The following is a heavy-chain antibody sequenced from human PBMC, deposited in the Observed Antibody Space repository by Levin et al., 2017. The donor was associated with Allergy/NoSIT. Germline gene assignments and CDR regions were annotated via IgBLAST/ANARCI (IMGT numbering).Heavy chain of an antibody. Sequence: ASETLSLTCAVYGGSLGGYYWTWIRQSPGRGLEWIGEIHNSGGTNYNPSLKSRATISLDTSKNQFSLKLRSVTAADTAVYYCARRVRYYDYVWGSYRYNWFDPWGQGTLATVSS. CDR2: IHNSGGT. J-gene: IGHJ5*02. CDR1: GGSLGGYY. CDR3: ARRVRYYDYVWGSYRYNWFDP. V-gene: IGHV4-34*01. D-gene: IGHD3-16*02.